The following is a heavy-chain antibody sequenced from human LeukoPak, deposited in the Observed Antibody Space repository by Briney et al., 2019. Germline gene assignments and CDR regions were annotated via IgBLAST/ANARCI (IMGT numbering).Heavy chain of an antibody. V-gene: IGHV4-59*01. J-gene: IGHJ4*02. CDR1: GGSISSYY. CDR3: ARGRGKNGDLFYFDY. D-gene: IGHD3-10*01. Sequence: PSETLSLTCTASGGSISSYYWSWIRQPPGKGLEWIGYIYYSGSTNYNPSLKSRVTISVDTSKNQFSLKLSSVTAADTAVYYCARGRGKNGDLFYFDYWGQGTLVTVSS. CDR2: IYYSGST.